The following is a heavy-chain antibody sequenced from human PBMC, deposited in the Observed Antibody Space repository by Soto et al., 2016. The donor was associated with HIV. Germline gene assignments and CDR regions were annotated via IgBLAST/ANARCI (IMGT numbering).Heavy chain of an antibody. Sequence: QVQLVQSGAEVKKPGASVKVSCKASGYTLTSHDINWVRQATGQGLEWMGWMNPNSGNTGYAQKFQGRVTITRNTSINTAYMGLSSLKYEDTAVYYCARARVRGVLGAFDIWGRGTMVIVSS. J-gene: IGHJ3*02. CDR2: MNPNSGNT. CDR1: GYTLTSHD. CDR3: ARARVRGVLGAFDI. D-gene: IGHD3-10*01. V-gene: IGHV1-8*03.